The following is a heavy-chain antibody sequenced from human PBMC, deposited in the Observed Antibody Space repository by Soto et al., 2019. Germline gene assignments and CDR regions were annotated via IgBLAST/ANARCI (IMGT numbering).Heavy chain of an antibody. CDR2: IVPIFETL. V-gene: IGHV1-69*18. CDR3: VVMGNVAVSNPRSFDY. Sequence: QVQLVQSGAEVKKPGSSVKVSCKAPGARLMGSASTWVDRALDQGLDGLGRIVPIFETLNYAERFQGRVAITADESTTTVYMELTNLTHEDTAVYYCVVMGNVAVSNPRSFDYWGQGTQVTVSS. J-gene: IGHJ4*02. D-gene: IGHD6-19*01. CDR1: GARLMGSA.